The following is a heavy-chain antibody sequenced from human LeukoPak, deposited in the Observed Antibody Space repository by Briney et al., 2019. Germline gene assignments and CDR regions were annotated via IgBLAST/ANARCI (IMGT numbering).Heavy chain of an antibody. V-gene: IGHV3-48*03. CDR1: GFTFSSYR. CDR3: ARGLYISSWPNFDY. Sequence: GGSLRLSCAASGFTFSSYRMHWVRQAPGKGLEWVSYISSSGSTIYYADSVKGRFTISRDNAKNSLYLQMNSLRAEDTAVYYCARGLYISSWPNFDYWGQGTLVTVSS. CDR2: ISSSGSTI. D-gene: IGHD6-13*01. J-gene: IGHJ4*02.